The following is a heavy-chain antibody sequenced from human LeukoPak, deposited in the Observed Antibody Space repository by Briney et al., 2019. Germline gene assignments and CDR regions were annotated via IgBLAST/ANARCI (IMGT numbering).Heavy chain of an antibody. Sequence: SESLSLTCTVSGGSVSSSGYSWDWIRQRPGKTLEWIGYTYYSGSTNYNPSLKSRVTQSVDTSKNQFSLRLTSVTAADTAVYYCALRRLTSSQIIEDNWFGPWGQGTLVTVSS. D-gene: IGHD2/OR15-2a*01. V-gene: IGHV4-61*08. J-gene: IGHJ5*02. CDR1: GGSVSSSGYS. CDR2: TYYSGST. CDR3: ALRRLTSSQIIEDNWFGP.